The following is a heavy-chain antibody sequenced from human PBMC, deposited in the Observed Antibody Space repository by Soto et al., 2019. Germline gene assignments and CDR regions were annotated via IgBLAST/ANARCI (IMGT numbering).Heavy chain of an antibody. Sequence: EVQLLESGGGFVQPGGSLRLSCAASGLTFSSYAMSWVRQAPGKGLDWVSTINSGGRTYYAGTLKGRFTISRDNPKNTLYLQMNGLRGEDTAVYYLAKGDTGISTCFALWGQGPLLTVSS. D-gene: IGHD3-16*01. CDR2: INSGGRT. V-gene: IGHV3-23*01. CDR1: GLTFSSYA. CDR3: AKGDTGISTCFAL. J-gene: IGHJ4*02.